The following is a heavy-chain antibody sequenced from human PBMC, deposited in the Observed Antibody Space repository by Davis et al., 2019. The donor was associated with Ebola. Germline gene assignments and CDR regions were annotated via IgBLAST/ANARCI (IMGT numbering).Heavy chain of an antibody. CDR1: GYSFTSYW. D-gene: IGHD6-13*01. Sequence: GESLKISCKGSGYSFTSYWISWVRQTPGKGLEWMGRIDPSDSYTNYSPSFQGHVTISADKSISTAYLQWSSLKASDTAMYYCARQTVAAWSYFNYWGQGTLVTVSS. J-gene: IGHJ4*02. CDR3: ARQTVAAWSYFNY. V-gene: IGHV5-10-1*01. CDR2: IDPSDSYT.